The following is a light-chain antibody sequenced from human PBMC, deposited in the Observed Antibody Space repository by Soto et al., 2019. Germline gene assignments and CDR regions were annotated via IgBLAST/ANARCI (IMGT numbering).Light chain of an antibody. CDR3: QQSYSMPIT. V-gene: IGKV1-39*01. Sequence: DIQMTQSPSSLSASVGDKVTITCRASQIINRYLSWYQQKPGSAPKLLIYSVSVLGSGVPARFSGSGSGTDFTLTIKSLQPEDFATYYCQQSYSMPITFGQGTRLDIK. J-gene: IGKJ5*01. CDR2: SVS. CDR1: QIINRY.